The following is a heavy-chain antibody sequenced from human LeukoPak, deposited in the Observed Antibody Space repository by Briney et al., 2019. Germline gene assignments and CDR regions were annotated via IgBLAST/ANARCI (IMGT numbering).Heavy chain of an antibody. CDR1: GGSIRGGGYY. D-gene: IGHD4-17*01. CDR3: ARDQGYGDPGY. V-gene: IGHV4-61*02. CDR2: IYTSGST. Sequence: SQTLSLTCTVSGGSIRGGGYYWSWIRQPAGKGLEWIGRIYTSGSTNYNPSLKSRVTISVDTSKNQFSLKLSSVTAADTAVYYCARDQGYGDPGYWGQGTLVTVPS. J-gene: IGHJ4*02.